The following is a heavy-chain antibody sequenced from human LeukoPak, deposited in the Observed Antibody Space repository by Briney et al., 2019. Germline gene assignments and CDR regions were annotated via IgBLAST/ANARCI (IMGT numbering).Heavy chain of an antibody. CDR3: ATHGYNELRYFDWSTNE. V-gene: IGHV3-7*01. J-gene: IGHJ4*02. CDR1: GLTFSSHW. Sequence: GGSLRLSCVVSGLTFSSHWMSWVRQAPGKGLEWVANIKEDGSEKYYVDSVKGRFTISRDNAKKSLYLQMDSLRAEDTAVYYCATHGYNELRYFDWSTNEWGQGTLVTVSS. D-gene: IGHD3-9*01. CDR2: IKEDGSEK.